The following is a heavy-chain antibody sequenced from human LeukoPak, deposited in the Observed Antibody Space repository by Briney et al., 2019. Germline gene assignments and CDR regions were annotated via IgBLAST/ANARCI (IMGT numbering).Heavy chain of an antibody. CDR2: IKQDGSEK. V-gene: IGHV3-7*01. D-gene: IGHD5-12*01. J-gene: IGHJ6*04. CDR1: GFTFSSYG. CDR3: ARGHIGMDV. Sequence: PGGTLRLSCAASGFTFSSYGMSWVRQAPGKGLEWVANIKQDGSEKNYVDSVKGRFTISRDNAKNSLDLQMNRLRAEDTAVYYCARGHIGMDVWGKGTTVTVSS.